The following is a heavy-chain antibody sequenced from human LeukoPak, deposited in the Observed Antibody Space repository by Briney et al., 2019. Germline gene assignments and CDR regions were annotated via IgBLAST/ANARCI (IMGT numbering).Heavy chain of an antibody. V-gene: IGHV4-59*01. Sequence: SETLSLTCTVSGGSMTNYYWTWIRQPPGEGLEWPAYIYYYGSTNYNPSLESRLTLTVDTSKNQFSLKLSSVTAADTAVYYCAREGAGSYGFRYIDVWGKGTTVTVS. J-gene: IGHJ6*03. CDR2: IYYYGST. CDR3: AREGAGSYGFRYIDV. D-gene: IGHD5-18*01. CDR1: GGSMTNYY.